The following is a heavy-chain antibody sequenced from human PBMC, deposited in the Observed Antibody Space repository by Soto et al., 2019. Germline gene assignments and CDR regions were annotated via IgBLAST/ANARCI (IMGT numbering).Heavy chain of an antibody. CDR1: GFTFSTYG. Sequence: QVQLVESGGGVDQPGRSLRLSCAASGFTFSTYGMFWVRQPPGKGLEWVAAIPSDGSNKYYADSVKGRFTISRDNSKNTLFLKMDSLRTEDTAVYYCAKDFHPSQSYALYNWFDPWGQGTLVTVSS. V-gene: IGHV3-30*18. J-gene: IGHJ5*02. CDR3: AKDFHPSQSYALYNWFDP. D-gene: IGHD3-16*01. CDR2: IPSDGSNK.